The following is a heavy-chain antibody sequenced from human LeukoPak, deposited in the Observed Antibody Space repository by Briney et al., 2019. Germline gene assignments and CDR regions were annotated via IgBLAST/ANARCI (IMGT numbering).Heavy chain of an antibody. J-gene: IGHJ4*02. CDR1: GFTFDAFG. D-gene: IGHD7-27*01. Sequence: PGGSLRLSCAASGFTFDAFGMTWVRHAPGKGLEWVSAIRGDAGSTVYADSVKGRFTISSDNAKNSLYLQMNSLRVEDTALYYCARVWAWGSGNYFDNWGQGTLVTVSS. CDR3: ARVWAWGSGNYFDN. CDR2: IRGDAGST. V-gene: IGHV3-20*04.